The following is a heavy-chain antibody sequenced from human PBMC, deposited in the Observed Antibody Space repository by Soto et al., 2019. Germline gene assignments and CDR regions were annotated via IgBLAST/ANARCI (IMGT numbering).Heavy chain of an antibody. CDR1: GFTFDTYA. CDR3: AKQAGSSSDPFDY. J-gene: IGHJ4*02. D-gene: IGHD6-19*01. Sequence: PGGSLRLSCAASGFTFDTYAMSWVRQAPGKGIEWISSLSAGGNRPYYADSVKGRFTISRDNSKTSLYLQMLGPRAEDTAVYYCAKQAGSSSDPFDYWGQGALVTVSS. CDR2: LSAGGNRP. V-gene: IGHV3-23*01.